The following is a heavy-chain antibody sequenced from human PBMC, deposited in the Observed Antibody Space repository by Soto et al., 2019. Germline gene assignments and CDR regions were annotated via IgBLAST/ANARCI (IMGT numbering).Heavy chain of an antibody. CDR2: INPSGGST. D-gene: IGHD4-17*01. CDR1: GYTFTSYY. Sequence: ASVKVSCKASGYTFTSYYMHWVRQAPGQGLEWMGIINPSGGSTSYAQKFQGRVTMTRDTSTSTVYMELSSLRSEDTAVYYCARSMTTVTTYYYYYMDVWGKGTTVTVSS. J-gene: IGHJ6*03. CDR3: ARSMTTVTTYYYYYMDV. V-gene: IGHV1-46*03.